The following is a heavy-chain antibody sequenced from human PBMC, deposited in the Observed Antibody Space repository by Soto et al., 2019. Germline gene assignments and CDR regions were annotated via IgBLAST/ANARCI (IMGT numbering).Heavy chain of an antibody. V-gene: IGHV1-69*13. D-gene: IGHD6-13*01. CDR2: IIPIFGTA. CDR3: ARDLVGSSWYRPYYYYYGMDV. Sequence: SVKVSCKASGGTFSSYAISWVRQAPGQGLEWMGGIIPIFGTANYAQKFQGRVTITADESTSTAYMELSSLRSEDTAVYYCARDLVGSSWYRPYYYYYGMDVWGQGTTVTVSS. CDR1: GGTFSSYA. J-gene: IGHJ6*02.